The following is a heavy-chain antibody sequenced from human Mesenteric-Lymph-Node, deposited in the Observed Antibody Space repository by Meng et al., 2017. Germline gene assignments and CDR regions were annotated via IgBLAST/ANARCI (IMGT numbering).Heavy chain of an antibody. CDR1: GFTFSSYA. CDR2: ISASGETP. J-gene: IGHJ4*02. V-gene: IGHV3-23*01. D-gene: IGHD5/OR15-5a*01. Sequence: GESLKISCAASGFTFSSYAINWVRQAPGKGLQWVSGISASGETPYYADSVQGRFTITRDNSANTLYLDMNNLRAEDTAVYYCAKRLSTSASYYFDFWGQGTLVTVSS. CDR3: AKRLSTSASYYFDF.